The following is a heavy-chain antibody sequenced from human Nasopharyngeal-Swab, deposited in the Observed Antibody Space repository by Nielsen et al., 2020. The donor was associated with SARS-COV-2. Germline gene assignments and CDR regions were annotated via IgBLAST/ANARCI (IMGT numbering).Heavy chain of an antibody. V-gene: IGHV4-34*09. Sequence: SQTLSLTCAVYGGSFSGYYWSWIRQPPGKGLEWIGYIYYSGSTYYNPSLKSRVTISVDTSKNQFSLKLSSVTAADTAVYYCARNPYYYDSKEGWFDPWGQGTLVTVSS. J-gene: IGHJ5*02. CDR1: GGSFSGYY. CDR3: ARNPYYYDSKEGWFDP. D-gene: IGHD3-22*01. CDR2: IYYSGST.